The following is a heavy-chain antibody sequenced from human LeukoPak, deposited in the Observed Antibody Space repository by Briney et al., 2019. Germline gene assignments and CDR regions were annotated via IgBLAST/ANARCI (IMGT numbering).Heavy chain of an antibody. D-gene: IGHD3-22*01. CDR3: ARDTYDSAAYSFDY. Sequence: GASVKVSCKASGYIFTGYYIHWVRRAPGQGLEWMGWISGYNGNTNYAQKLQGRVTMTTDTSTSTAYMELRSLRSDDTAVYYCARDTYDSAAYSFDYWGQGTLVTVSS. CDR1: GYIFTGYY. J-gene: IGHJ4*02. CDR2: ISGYNGNT. V-gene: IGHV1-18*01.